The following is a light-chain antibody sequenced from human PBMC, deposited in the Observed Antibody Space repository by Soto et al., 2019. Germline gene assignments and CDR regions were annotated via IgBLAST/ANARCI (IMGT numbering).Light chain of an antibody. V-gene: IGKV1-39*01. CDR3: QQTDSFPRT. CDR2: AAS. J-gene: IGKJ1*01. CDR1: QSISSY. Sequence: DIQMTQSPSSLSASVGDRVTITCRASQSISSYLNWYQHKPGKAPKLLIYAASSLQTGVPSRFSSSRPGTDFALTISSLQRDDFATYYCQQTDSFPRTFGQGTKVEMK.